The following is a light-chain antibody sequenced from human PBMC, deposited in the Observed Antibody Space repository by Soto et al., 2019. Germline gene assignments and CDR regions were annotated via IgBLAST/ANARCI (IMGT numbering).Light chain of an antibody. CDR2: EVT. CDR3: SSYTTSSTLV. CDR1: SSNIGSNT. Sequence: QSVLTQPPSASGTPGQRVTISCSGSSSNIGSNTVNWYQQRPGRAPKLMIYEVTYRPSGVSNRFSGSKSGNTASLTISGLQAEDEADYYCSSYTTSSTLVFGTGTKVTVL. V-gene: IGLV2-14*01. J-gene: IGLJ1*01.